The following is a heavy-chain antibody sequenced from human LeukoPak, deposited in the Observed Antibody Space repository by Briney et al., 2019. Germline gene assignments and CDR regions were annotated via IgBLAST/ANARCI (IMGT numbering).Heavy chain of an antibody. J-gene: IGHJ4*02. V-gene: IGHV3-43*02. CDR3: AKESGKFDY. CDR2: ISADGGST. Sequence: GGSLRLSCVASGLNFDDSATHWVRQAPGKGLEWVSLISADGGSTFSADSVKGRFSISRDNSKNSLYLQMNSLRSEDTAMYYCAKESGKFDYWGQGTLVAVSS. CDR1: GLNFDDSA.